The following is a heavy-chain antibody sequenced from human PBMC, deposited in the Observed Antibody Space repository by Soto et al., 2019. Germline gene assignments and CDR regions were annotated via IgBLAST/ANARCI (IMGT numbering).Heavy chain of an antibody. CDR3: ARDNNWSLDY. V-gene: IGHV3-21*01. Sequence: GGSLRLSCAASGFTFRSFTMNWVRQAPGKGLEWVSTISSNSAYIYYTDALRGRFTISRDNAKNSLHLQMNSLRAEDTAVYYCARDNNWSLDYWGQGTLVTVSS. CDR1: GFTFRSFT. J-gene: IGHJ4*02. CDR2: ISSNSAYI. D-gene: IGHD1-1*01.